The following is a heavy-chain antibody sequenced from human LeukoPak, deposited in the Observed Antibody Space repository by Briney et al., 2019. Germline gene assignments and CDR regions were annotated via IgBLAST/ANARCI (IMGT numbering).Heavy chain of an antibody. CDR3: ARGTTGTPLYYYGMDV. J-gene: IGHJ6*02. Sequence: SVKVSCKASGGTFSSYAISWVRQAPGQGLEWMGGIIPIFGTANYAQKFQGRVTITADESTSTAYMELSSLRSEDTAVYHCARGTTGTPLYYYGMDVWGQGTTVTVSS. CDR2: IIPIFGTA. CDR1: GGTFSSYA. D-gene: IGHD1-1*01. V-gene: IGHV1-69*13.